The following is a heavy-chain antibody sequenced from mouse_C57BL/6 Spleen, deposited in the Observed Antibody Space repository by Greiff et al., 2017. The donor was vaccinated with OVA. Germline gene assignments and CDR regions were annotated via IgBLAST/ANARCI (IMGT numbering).Heavy chain of an antibody. D-gene: IGHD1-1*01. V-gene: IGHV1-22*01. CDR3: ARGDITTVVGYFDY. J-gene: IGHJ2*01. CDR2: INPNNGGT. Sequence: VQMKQSGPELVKPGASVKMSCKASGYTFTDYNMHWVKQSHGKSLEWIGYINPNNGGTSYNQKFKGKATLTVNKSSSTAYMELRSLTSEDSAVYYCARGDITTVVGYFDYWGQGTTLTVSS. CDR1: GYTFTDYN.